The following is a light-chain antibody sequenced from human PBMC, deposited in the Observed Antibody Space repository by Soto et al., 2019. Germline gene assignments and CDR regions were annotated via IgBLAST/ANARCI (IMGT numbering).Light chain of an antibody. CDR1: QDISNY. CDR2: DVS. J-gene: IGKJ5*01. V-gene: IGKV1-33*01. CDR3: QQYDSLPLT. Sequence: DIQMTQSPPSLSVSVEDRVTITCQASQDISNYLHWFQQTKGKAPQLLIFDVSNLQTGVPSRFSGGGSGTDFALTISRLEPEDIETYYCQQYDSLPLTFGQGTRLEIK.